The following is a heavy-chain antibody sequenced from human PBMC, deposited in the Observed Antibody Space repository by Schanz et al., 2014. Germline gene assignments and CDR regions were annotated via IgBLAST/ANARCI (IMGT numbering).Heavy chain of an antibody. V-gene: IGHV3-64*01. CDR1: GFTFSSYG. D-gene: IGHD2-2*01. CDR2: ISANGGST. CDR3: AKDGGCSSTNCHDFVVPELPFES. Sequence: VQLVESGGGVVQPGGSLRLSCAASGFTFSSYGMHWVRQAPGKGLEYVSAISANGGSTYHAPSVQGRFTMSRDNSKNTLYLQMGSLRGDDTAVYYCAKDGGCSSTNCHDFVVPELPFESWGQGTLVTVSS. J-gene: IGHJ4*02.